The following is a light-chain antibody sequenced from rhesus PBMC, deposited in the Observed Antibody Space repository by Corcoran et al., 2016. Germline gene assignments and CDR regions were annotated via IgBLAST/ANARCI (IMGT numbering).Light chain of an antibody. Sequence: DIQMTQSPSSLSASVGDRVTITCRASQGISTYLHWYQQKPGKAPKRLIYAASSLESGVPSRFIGSGSGTEFNLTISSLQPEDIATYYWLQYNSDSDTFGQGTKGEIK. V-gene: IGKV1-43*02. J-gene: IGKJ2*01. CDR2: AAS. CDR1: QGISTY. CDR3: LQYNSDSDT.